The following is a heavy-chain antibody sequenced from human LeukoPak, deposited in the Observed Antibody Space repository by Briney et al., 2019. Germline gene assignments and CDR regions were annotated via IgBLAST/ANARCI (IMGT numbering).Heavy chain of an antibody. Sequence: SETLSLTCTVSGYSISSGYYWGWIRQAPGKGLEWIGSIYNSGSTYYNPSLKSRVTISVDTSKNQFSLKLSSVTAADTAVYYCARDGPYYDSSGYYSGLVYWGQGTLVTVSS. CDR3: ARDGPYYDSSGYYSGLVY. D-gene: IGHD3-22*01. CDR2: IYNSGST. J-gene: IGHJ4*02. V-gene: IGHV4-38-2*02. CDR1: GYSISSGYY.